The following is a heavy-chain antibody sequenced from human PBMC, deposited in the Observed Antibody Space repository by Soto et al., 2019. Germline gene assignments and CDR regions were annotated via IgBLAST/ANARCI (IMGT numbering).Heavy chain of an antibody. J-gene: IGHJ6*02. D-gene: IGHD3-3*02. Sequence: PGGSLRLSCVTSGFTFSRNTMNWVRQAPGKGLEWVASITSSGSYVYYADSVKGRFSASRDNAKNSLSLQMDSLRPGDTAIYFCVKDEGIEAMDVWGQGTTVTVSS. V-gene: IGHV3-21*01. CDR2: ITSSGSYV. CDR3: VKDEGIEAMDV. CDR1: GFTFSRNT.